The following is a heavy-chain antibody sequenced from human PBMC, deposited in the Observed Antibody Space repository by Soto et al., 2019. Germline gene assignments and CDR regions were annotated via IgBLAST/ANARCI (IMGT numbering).Heavy chain of an antibody. CDR1: GYTFTSYD. J-gene: IGHJ1*01. D-gene: IGHD3-10*01. CDR2: MNPNNGNT. V-gene: IGHV1-8*01. Sequence: QVQLVQSGAEVKKPGASVKVSCKASGYTFTSYDISWVRQATGQGLEWMGWMNPNNGNTDYAPKFQGIVTMTMNTSIGTAYMELSSLRSEDTAVYYCARSPRNYYALGSYSYFRHWGQGTLVTVSS. CDR3: ARSPRNYYALGSYSYFRH.